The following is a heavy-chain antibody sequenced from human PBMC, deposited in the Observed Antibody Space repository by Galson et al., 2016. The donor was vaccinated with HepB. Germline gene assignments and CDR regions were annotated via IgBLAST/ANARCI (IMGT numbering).Heavy chain of an antibody. CDR3: AKGRYCGGDCYSSDY. CDR2: ISGGGVST. V-gene: IGHV3-23*01. D-gene: IGHD2-21*02. J-gene: IGHJ4*02. Sequence: SLRLSCAASGFTFSSYAMNWVRQAPGKGLQWVSGISGGGVSTHYADSVKGRFTIPRDNSKNTLYLQMNSLRAEDTAVYYCAKGRYCGGDCYSSDYWGQGTLVTVSS. CDR1: GFTFSSYA.